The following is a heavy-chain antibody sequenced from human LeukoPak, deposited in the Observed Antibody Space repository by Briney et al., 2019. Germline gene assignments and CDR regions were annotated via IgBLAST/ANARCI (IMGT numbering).Heavy chain of an antibody. Sequence: GGSLRLSCAASGFTFSSYGMHWVRQAPGKGLEWVAVIWYDGSNKYYADSVKGRFTISRDNSKNTLYLQMNSLRAEDTAVYYCAKDGLTYCSSTSCQLVYFDYWGQGTLVTVSS. V-gene: IGHV3-30*02. CDR1: GFTFSSYG. CDR2: IWYDGSNK. D-gene: IGHD2-2*01. J-gene: IGHJ4*02. CDR3: AKDGLTYCSSTSCQLVYFDY.